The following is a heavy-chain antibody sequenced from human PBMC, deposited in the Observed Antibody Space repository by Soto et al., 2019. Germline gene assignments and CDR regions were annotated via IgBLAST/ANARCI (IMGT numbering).Heavy chain of an antibody. CDR2: ISGSGGST. D-gene: IGHD3-3*01. V-gene: IGHV3-23*01. J-gene: IGHJ4*02. CDR1: GFTFSSYA. Sequence: PGGSLRPSCAASGFTFSSYAMSWVRQAPGKGLEWVSAISGSGGSTYYADSVKGRFTISRDNSKNTLYLQMNSLRAEDTAVYYCAKSPFGVVIIPFDYWGQGTLVTVSS. CDR3: AKSPFGVVIIPFDY.